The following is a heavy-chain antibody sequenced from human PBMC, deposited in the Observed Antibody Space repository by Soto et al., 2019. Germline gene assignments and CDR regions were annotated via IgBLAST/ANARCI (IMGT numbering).Heavy chain of an antibody. V-gene: IGHV3-30*18. D-gene: IGHD3-10*01. J-gene: IGHJ4*02. Sequence: SGGSLRLSCAASGFTFSSYGMHWVRQAPGKGLEWVTGILYDGSDKYYADSVKGRFTISRENSKNTLYLQMNSLRTEDSAVYYCAKEGGGFGDFVNHWGQGTTVTVYS. CDR3: AKEGGGFGDFVNH. CDR2: ILYDGSDK. CDR1: GFTFSSYG.